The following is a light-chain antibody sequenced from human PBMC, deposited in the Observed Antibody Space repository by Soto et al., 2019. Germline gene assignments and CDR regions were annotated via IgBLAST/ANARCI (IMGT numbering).Light chain of an antibody. CDR2: DAT. CDR1: QSVNNY. V-gene: IGKV3-11*01. CDR3: QQRSDWPPVT. Sequence: ESVLAQSPATLSLSPGERATLFCRAGQSVNNYLAWYQQKPGQAPRLLIYDATNRATGIPARFSGSGSGTDFTLTISSLEPEDFAVYYCQQRSDWPPVTFGGGTKVDIK. J-gene: IGKJ4*01.